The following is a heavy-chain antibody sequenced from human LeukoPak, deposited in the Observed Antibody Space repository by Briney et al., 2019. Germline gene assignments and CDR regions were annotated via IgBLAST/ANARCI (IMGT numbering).Heavy chain of an antibody. CDR3: ARYYCSDGTCRYFDY. V-gene: IGHV4-4*09. Sequence: SETLSLTCTVSGGSIYGYFWSWIRQPPGKGLQWIGFVYSSGFTNYNPSLKSRVSISLDTSKTQFSLELSSVTAADTAMYYCARYYCSDGTCRYFDYWGQGTVVTVSS. CDR1: GGSIYGYF. CDR2: VYSSGFT. J-gene: IGHJ4*02. D-gene: IGHD2-8*01.